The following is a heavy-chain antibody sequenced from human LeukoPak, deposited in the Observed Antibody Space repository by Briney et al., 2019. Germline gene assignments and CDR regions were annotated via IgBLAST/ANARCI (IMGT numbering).Heavy chain of an antibody. CDR3: ARLSVYHYPGSYLIRGWFDP. CDR2: IYHSGST. D-gene: IGHD3-10*01. V-gene: IGHV4-38-2*01. CDR1: GYSISSGYC. Sequence: SETLSLTCAVSGYSISSGYCWGWIRQPPGKGLGWIGSIYHSGSTYYNPSLKSRVTISVDTSKNQFSLKLSSVTAADTAVYYCARLSVYHYPGSYLIRGWFDPWGQGTLVTVSS. J-gene: IGHJ5*02.